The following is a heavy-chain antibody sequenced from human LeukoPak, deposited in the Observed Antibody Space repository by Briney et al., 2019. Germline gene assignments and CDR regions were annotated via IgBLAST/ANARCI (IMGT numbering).Heavy chain of an antibody. CDR1: GGTFSSYA. J-gene: IGHJ4*02. Sequence: GASVKVSCTASGGTFSSYAINWVRQAPGQGLEWMGGFIPFFGTANFAQKFQGIITITADESTSTAFMYMNSLRSDDTALYYWARAWYGGNLDSSFDYWGEGTLVTVSS. V-gene: IGHV1-69*01. CDR3: ARAWYGGNLDSSFDY. D-gene: IGHD4-23*01. CDR2: FIPFFGTA.